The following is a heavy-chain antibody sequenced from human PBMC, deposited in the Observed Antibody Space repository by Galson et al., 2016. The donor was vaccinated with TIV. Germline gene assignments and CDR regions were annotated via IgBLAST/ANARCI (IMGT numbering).Heavy chain of an antibody. J-gene: IGHJ3*02. CDR2: IYPDDSDT. V-gene: IGHV5-51*01. Sequence: QSGAEVKKPGESLKISCKGSGYSFTNYWIAWVRQMPGKGLEWMGFIYPDDSDTRYSPSFQGQVTISANKSIGTAYVQWSSLKASDTAMYFCARHPLSRAFDIWGQGTVVTVSS. CDR1: GYSFTNYW. CDR3: ARHPLSRAFDI.